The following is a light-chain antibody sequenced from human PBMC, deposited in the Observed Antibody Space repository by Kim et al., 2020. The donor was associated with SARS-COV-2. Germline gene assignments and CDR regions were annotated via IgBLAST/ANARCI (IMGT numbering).Light chain of an antibody. J-gene: IGKJ4*01. V-gene: IGKV3-11*01. Sequence: SWASGERAALSCSASQSSSSYSAWYQQKPRQAPRLLSYDASNKAAGIPARFSGSGAGTDFTLTISSLEPEDLAVYYCQQGSNLLTFGGGTKVDIK. CDR3: QQGSNLLT. CDR2: DAS. CDR1: QSSSSY.